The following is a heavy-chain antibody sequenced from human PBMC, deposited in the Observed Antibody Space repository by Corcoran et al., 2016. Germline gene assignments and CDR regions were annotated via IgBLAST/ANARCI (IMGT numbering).Heavy chain of an antibody. D-gene: IGHD3-22*01. CDR2: INHSGST. V-gene: IGHV4-34*01. CDR3: ARGSGSGDSSGYYSARLFDY. Sequence: QVQLQQWGAGLLKPSETLSLTCAVYGGSFSGYYWSWIRQPPGKGLEWIGEINHSGSTNYNPSLKSRVTISVDTSKNQFSLKLSSVTAADTAVYYCARGSGSGDSSGYYSARLFDYWGQGTLVTVSS. CDR1: GGSFSGYY. J-gene: IGHJ4*02.